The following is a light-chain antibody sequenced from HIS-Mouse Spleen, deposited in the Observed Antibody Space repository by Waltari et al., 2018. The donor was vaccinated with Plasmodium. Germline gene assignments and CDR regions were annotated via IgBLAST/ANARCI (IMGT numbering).Light chain of an antibody. CDR3: YSTDSSGNHRV. J-gene: IGLJ3*02. Sequence: SYELTQPPSASVSPGQTARTTRSGAALPLKSASWYQQKSGRAPVLVIYEDSKRPSGIPERFSGSSSGTMATLTISGAQVEDEADYYCYSTDSSGNHRVFGGGTKLTVL. V-gene: IGLV3-10*01. CDR2: EDS. CDR1: ALPLKS.